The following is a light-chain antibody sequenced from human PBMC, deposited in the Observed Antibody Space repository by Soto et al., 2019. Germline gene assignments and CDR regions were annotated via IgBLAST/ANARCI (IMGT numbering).Light chain of an antibody. CDR2: AAF. CDR1: QSISSY. J-gene: IGKJ1*01. V-gene: IGKV1-39*01. CDR3: QQSYSTLTWT. Sequence: DIQMTQSPSSLSASVGDRVTITCRASQSISSYLNWYQQKPGKAPKLLIYAAFSLQSGVPSRFSGSGSGTDFTLTISSLQPEDFATYYCQQSYSTLTWTFGQGTKVDIK.